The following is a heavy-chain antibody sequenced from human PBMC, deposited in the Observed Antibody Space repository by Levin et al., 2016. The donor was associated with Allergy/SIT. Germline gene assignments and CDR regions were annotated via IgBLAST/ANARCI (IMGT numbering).Heavy chain of an antibody. V-gene: IGHV3-30*18. J-gene: IGHJ6*02. CDR1: GFTFSSYG. CDR2: ISYDGSNK. D-gene: IGHD3-10*01. CDR3: AKSRGLLWFGESSYYYGMDV. Sequence: GESLKISCAASGFTFSSYGMHWVRQAPGKGLEWVAVISYDGSNKYYADSVKGRFTISRDNSKNTLYLQMNSLRAEDTAVYYCAKSRGLLWFGESSYYYGMDVWGQGTTVTVSS.